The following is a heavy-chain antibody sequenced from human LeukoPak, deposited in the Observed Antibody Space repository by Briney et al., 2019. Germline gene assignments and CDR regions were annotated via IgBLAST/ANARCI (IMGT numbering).Heavy chain of an antibody. V-gene: IGHV4-39*01. CDR1: GGSISSSSYY. Sequence: SETLSFTCTVSGGSISSSSYYWGWIRQPPGKGLEWIGSIYYSGSTYYNPSLKSRVTISVDTSKNQFSLKLSSVTAADTAVYYCARLDDWGSGTYYFDYWGQGTLVTVSS. CDR2: IYYSGST. J-gene: IGHJ4*02. D-gene: IGHD7-27*01. CDR3: ARLDDWGSGTYYFDY.